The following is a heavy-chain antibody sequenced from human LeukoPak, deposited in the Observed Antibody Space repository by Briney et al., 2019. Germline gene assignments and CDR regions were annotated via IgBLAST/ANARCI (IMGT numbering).Heavy chain of an antibody. CDR1: GGSFSGYY. Sequence: PSETLSLTCAVYGGSFSGYYWSWIRQPPRKGLEWIGEINHSGSTNYNPSLKSRVTISVDTSKNQFSLKLSSVTAADTAVYYCARSVEGYCSGGSCYSYSYYMDVWGKGTTVTVSS. D-gene: IGHD2-15*01. CDR3: ARSVEGYCSGGSCYSYSYYMDV. V-gene: IGHV4-34*01. CDR2: INHSGST. J-gene: IGHJ6*03.